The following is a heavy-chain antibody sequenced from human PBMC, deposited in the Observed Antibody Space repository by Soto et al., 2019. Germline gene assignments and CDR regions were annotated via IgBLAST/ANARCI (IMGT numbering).Heavy chain of an antibody. D-gene: IGHD4-17*01. V-gene: IGHV4-30-2*01. CDR2: IYHSGST. Sequence: QLQLQESGSGLVKPSQTLSLTCAVSGGSISSGGYSWSWIRQPPGKGLEWIGYIYHSGSTYYNPSLKSRVTTPVARSKNQFSLKLSSVTAADTAVYYCASLGDYGGNSGLDYWGQGTLVTVSS. CDR3: ASLGDYGGNSGLDY. CDR1: GGSISSGGYS. J-gene: IGHJ4*02.